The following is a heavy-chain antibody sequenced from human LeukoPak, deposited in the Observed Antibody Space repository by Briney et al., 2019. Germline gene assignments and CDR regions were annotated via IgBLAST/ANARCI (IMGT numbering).Heavy chain of an antibody. CDR2: IYYSGST. CDR3: ARTYLTYYDSSGFEY. CDR1: GGSISSYY. J-gene: IGHJ4*02. D-gene: IGHD3-22*01. V-gene: IGHV4-59*01. Sequence: SETLSPTCTVSGGSISSYYWSWIRQPPGKGLEWIGYIYYSGSTNYNPSLKSRVTISVDTSKNQFSLKLSSVTAADTAVYYCARTYLTYYDSSGFEYWGQGTLVTVSS.